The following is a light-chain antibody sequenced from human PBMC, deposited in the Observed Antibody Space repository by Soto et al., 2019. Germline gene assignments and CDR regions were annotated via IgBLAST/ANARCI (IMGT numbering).Light chain of an antibody. J-gene: IGLJ2*01. Sequence: QSALTQPASVSGSPGQSITISCTGTSSDVGSYNLVSWYQQHPGKAPKLMIYEGSKRPSGASNRFSGSKSGNTASLTISGLQAEDEADYYCCSYAGSSTSYVVFGGGTKVTVL. CDR2: EGS. CDR1: SSDVGSYNL. CDR3: CSYAGSSTSYVV. V-gene: IGLV2-23*01.